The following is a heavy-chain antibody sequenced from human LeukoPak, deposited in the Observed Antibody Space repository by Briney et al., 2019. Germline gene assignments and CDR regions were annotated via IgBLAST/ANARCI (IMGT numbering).Heavy chain of an antibody. D-gene: IGHD1-20*01. V-gene: IGHV1-2*02. CDR3: ARGGSLTGTHYGMDV. Sequence: ASVKVSCKASGYTFTGYYMHWVRQAPGQGLEWMGWINPNSGGTNYAQKFQGRVTMTRDTSISTAYMELSRLRSDDTAVYYCARGGSLTGTHYGMDVRGQGTTVTVSS. CDR1: GYTFTGYY. J-gene: IGHJ6*02. CDR2: INPNSGGT.